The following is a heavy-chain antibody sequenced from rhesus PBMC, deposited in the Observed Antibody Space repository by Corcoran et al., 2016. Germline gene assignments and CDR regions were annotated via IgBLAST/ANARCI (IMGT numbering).Heavy chain of an antibody. D-gene: IGHD5-24*01. CDR1: GGSISDSYY. Sequence: QVQLQESGPGLVKPSETLSLTCTVSGGSISDSYYWSWIRQPPGKGLEWMGRIYGSGGSNTYNPSLKSRVTSSRDTSKNQLSLKLSSVTAADTAVYYCARDGYSLNYWGQGVLVTVSS. CDR2: IYGSGGSN. CDR3: ARDGYSLNY. J-gene: IGHJ4*01. V-gene: IGHV4-147*01.